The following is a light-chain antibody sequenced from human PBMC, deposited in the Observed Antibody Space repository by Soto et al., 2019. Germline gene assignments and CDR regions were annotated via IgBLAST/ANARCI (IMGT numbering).Light chain of an antibody. CDR2: SND. V-gene: IGLV1-44*01. J-gene: IGLJ3*02. CDR3: ASWDDTLFGWV. CDR1: TSNIGTNT. Sequence: QSVLTQSPSASGTPGQRVSISCSGSTSNIGTNTVSWYQHVPGTAPKLLIYSNDQRPSAVPGRFSGSKSGTSASLAISGLLSEDEADYYCASWDDTLFGWVFGGGTKLTVL.